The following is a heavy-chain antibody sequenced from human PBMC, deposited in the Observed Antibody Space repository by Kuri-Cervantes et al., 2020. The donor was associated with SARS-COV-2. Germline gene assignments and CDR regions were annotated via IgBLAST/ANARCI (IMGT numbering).Heavy chain of an antibody. V-gene: IGHV3-23*01. J-gene: IGHJ4*02. CDR2: ISGSGGST. Sequence: GGSLRLSCAASGFTFSSYAMSWVRQAPGKGLEWVSAISGSGGSTYYADSVKGRFTISRDNSKNTLYLQMNSLRVEDTAIYYCAKDVVVNGWRHFDHWGQGTLVTVSS. CDR1: GFTFSSYA. D-gene: IGHD6-19*01. CDR3: AKDVVVNGWRHFDH.